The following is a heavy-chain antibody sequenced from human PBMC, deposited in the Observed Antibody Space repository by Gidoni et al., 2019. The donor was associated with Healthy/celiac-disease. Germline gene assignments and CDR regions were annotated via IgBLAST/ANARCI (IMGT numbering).Heavy chain of an antibody. J-gene: IGHJ4*02. Sequence: QVQLVESGGGVVEPGRSLRLSCAASGFTFSSYAMNWVRQAPGKGLEVVAVISYDGSNKYYADSVKGRFTISRANSKNTLYLQMNSLRAEDTAVYYCARGFYSSGWHIGGIDYWGQGTLVTVSS. CDR3: ARGFYSSGWHIGGIDY. CDR1: GFTFSSYA. V-gene: IGHV3-30-3*01. CDR2: ISYDGSNK. D-gene: IGHD6-19*01.